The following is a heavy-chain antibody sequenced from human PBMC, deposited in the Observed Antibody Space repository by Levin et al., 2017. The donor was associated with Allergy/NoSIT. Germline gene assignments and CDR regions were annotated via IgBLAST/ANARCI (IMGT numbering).Heavy chain of an antibody. CDR2: ISYDGSNK. CDR1: GFTFSSYG. D-gene: IGHD3-10*01. CDR3: AKDNTIWGSGSNAFDI. V-gene: IGHV3-30*18. Sequence: PGGSLRLSCAASGFTFSSYGMHWVRQAPGKGLEWVAVISYDGSNKYYADSVKGRFTISRDNSKNTLYLQMNSLRAEDTAVYYCAKDNTIWGSGSNAFDIWGQGTMVTVSS. J-gene: IGHJ3*02.